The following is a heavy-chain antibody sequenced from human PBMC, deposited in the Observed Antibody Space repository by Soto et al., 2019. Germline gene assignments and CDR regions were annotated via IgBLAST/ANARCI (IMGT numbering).Heavy chain of an antibody. CDR2: ISGSGGTT. Sequence: GSLRLSCAASGFTFTTYAMTWVRQAPGKGLEWVSGISGSGGTTFYADSVKGRFTISRDNSKNTLYLQMNSLRAEDTAVYYCAKVKSESYHYYYMDVWGKGTTVTV. J-gene: IGHJ6*03. D-gene: IGHD3-16*02. V-gene: IGHV3-23*01. CDR3: AKVKSESYHYYYMDV. CDR1: GFTFTTYA.